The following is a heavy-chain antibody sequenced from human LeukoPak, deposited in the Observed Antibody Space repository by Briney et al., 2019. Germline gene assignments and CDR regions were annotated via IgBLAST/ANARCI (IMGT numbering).Heavy chain of an antibody. Sequence: GGSLRLSCAASGFTFSTYGMHWVRQAPGKGLEWVAVISYDGSNKYYADSVKGRFTISRDNSKNTLYLQMNSLRAEDTAVYYCARDWGNWGYGYYFDRWGQGTLVTASS. CDR2: ISYDGSNK. J-gene: IGHJ4*02. D-gene: IGHD7-27*01. V-gene: IGHV3-30*03. CDR3: ARDWGNWGYGYYFDR. CDR1: GFTFSTYG.